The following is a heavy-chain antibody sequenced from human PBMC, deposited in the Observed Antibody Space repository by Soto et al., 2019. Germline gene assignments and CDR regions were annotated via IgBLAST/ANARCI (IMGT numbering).Heavy chain of an antibody. Sequence: ASVKVSCKASGYTFTTHYMHWVRQAPGQGLEWMAIINPSGGITSYAQRFQGRVTLTWDASTSAVYMDLSSLRLDDTAVYYCASVKVDTFMDFDHWGQGTLVTVSS. J-gene: IGHJ4*02. D-gene: IGHD5-18*01. V-gene: IGHV1-46*03. CDR3: ASVKVDTFMDFDH. CDR1: GYTFTTHY. CDR2: INPSGGIT.